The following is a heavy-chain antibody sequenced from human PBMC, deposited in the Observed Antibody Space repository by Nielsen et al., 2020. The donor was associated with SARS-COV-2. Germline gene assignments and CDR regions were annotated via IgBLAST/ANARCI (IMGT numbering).Heavy chain of an antibody. D-gene: IGHD3-10*01. CDR3: ARADYYGSGSYYDYYYYYYMDV. Sequence: GESLKISCAASGFTFSDYYMSWIRQAPGKGLQWVSYISSSSRYTNYAASVKGRFTISRDNVKNSLYLQMNSLRAEDTAVYYCARADYYGSGSYYDYYYYYYMDVWGKGTTVTVSS. CDR2: ISSSSRYT. CDR1: GFTFSDYY. V-gene: IGHV3-11*05. J-gene: IGHJ6*03.